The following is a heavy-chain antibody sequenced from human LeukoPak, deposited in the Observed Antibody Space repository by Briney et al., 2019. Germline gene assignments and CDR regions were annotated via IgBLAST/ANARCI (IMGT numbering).Heavy chain of an antibody. CDR3: AKDQDSSSSTVG. Sequence: SETLSLTCAVSGGSISSGGYSWSWIRQPPGKGLEWIGYIYHSGSTYYNPSLKSRVTISVDRSKNQFSLKLSSVTAADTAVYYCAKDQDSSSSTVGWGQGTLVTVSS. D-gene: IGHD6-13*01. J-gene: IGHJ4*02. CDR2: IYHSGST. CDR1: GGSISSGGYS. V-gene: IGHV4-30-2*01.